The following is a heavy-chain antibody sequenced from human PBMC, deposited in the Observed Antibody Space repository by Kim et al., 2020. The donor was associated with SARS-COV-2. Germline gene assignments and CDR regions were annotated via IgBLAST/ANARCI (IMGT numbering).Heavy chain of an antibody. D-gene: IGHD1-26*01. V-gene: IGHV3-11*06. CDR2: ISSSSSYT. CDR1: GFTFSDYY. CDR3: ARDGSSRSRNWYFDL. J-gene: IGHJ2*01. Sequence: GGSLRLSCAASGFTFSDYYMSWIRQAPGKGLEWVSYISSSSSYTNYADSVKGRFTISRDNAKNSLYLQMNSLRAEDTAVYYCARDGSSRSRNWYFDLWGRGTLVTVSS.